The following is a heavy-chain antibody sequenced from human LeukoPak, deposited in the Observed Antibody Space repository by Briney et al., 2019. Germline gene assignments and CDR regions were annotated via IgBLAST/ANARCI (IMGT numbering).Heavy chain of an antibody. CDR1: GPIFSGYS. V-gene: IGHV3-23*01. CDR3: ARDLAYSHEGTFDY. Sequence: GGSLRLSCVASGPIFSGYSLNWVRQAPGKGLEWVSATSSSGGSTYYADSVKGRSTISRDNSKNTLFLQMNILRAEDTAIYYCARDLAYSHEGTFDYWGQGTLVTVSS. J-gene: IGHJ4*02. D-gene: IGHD4-11*01. CDR2: TSSSGGST.